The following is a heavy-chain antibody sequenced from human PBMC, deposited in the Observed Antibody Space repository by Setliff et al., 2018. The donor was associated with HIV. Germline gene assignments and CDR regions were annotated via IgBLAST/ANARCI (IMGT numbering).Heavy chain of an antibody. CDR1: GYTFTGYY. V-gene: IGHV1-2*02. Sequence: GASVTVSCKASGYTFTGYYMHWVRQAPGQGLEWVGWINPNSGGTNYAQKFQGRVTMTRDTSISTAYMELSRLRSDDTAVYYCATTAAAESGRLGYWGQGTLVTVSS. CDR2: INPNSGGT. J-gene: IGHJ4*02. CDR3: ATTAAAESGRLGY. D-gene: IGHD6-13*01.